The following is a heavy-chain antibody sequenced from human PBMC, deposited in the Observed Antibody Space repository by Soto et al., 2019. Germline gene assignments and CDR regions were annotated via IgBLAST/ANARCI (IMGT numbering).Heavy chain of an antibody. CDR2: IIPIFDTT. J-gene: IGHJ4*02. D-gene: IGHD2-2*01. Sequence: QVQLVQSGAEVKKPGSSVKVSCKASGGAFRNYAISWVRQAPGQGLEWMGGIIPIFDTTTYAQKFQGRVTITADESTNTGYMELSSLRSEDTAVYYCARASPSTSDRFCSSASCYLPIHWGQGPLVSVSS. CDR1: GGAFRNYA. V-gene: IGHV1-69*01. CDR3: ARASPSTSDRFCSSASCYLPIH.